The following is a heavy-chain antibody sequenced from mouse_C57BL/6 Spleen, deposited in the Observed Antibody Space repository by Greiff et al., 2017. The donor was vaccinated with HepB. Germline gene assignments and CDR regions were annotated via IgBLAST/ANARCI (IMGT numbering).Heavy chain of an antibody. Sequence: QVQLKQSGAELVKPGASVKISCKASGYAFSSYWMNWVKQRPGKGLEWIGQIYPGDGDTNYNGKFKGKATLTADKSSSTAYMQLSSLTSEDSAVYFCAKDLNYYGSSYGAMDYWGQGTSVTVSS. CDR2: IYPGDGDT. D-gene: IGHD1-1*01. V-gene: IGHV1-80*01. CDR1: GYAFSSYW. CDR3: AKDLNYYGSSYGAMDY. J-gene: IGHJ4*01.